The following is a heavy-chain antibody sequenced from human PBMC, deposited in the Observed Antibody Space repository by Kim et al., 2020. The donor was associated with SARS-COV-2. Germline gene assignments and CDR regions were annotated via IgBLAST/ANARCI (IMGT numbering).Heavy chain of an antibody. CDR3: AREEDWKYYFDY. J-gene: IGHJ4*02. Sequence: YYADPVKGRFTISRDNAKNSLYLQMNSLRAEDTAVYYCAREEDWKYYFDYWGQGTLVTVSS. D-gene: IGHD1-1*01. V-gene: IGHV3-11*01.